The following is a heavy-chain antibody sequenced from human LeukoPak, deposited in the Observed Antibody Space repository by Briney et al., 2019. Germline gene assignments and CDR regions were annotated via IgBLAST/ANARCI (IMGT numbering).Heavy chain of an antibody. J-gene: IGHJ5*02. CDR3: AREPIGDLWFGELLNWFDP. V-gene: IGHV4-59*12. CDR2: IYYSGST. CDR1: GGSISSYY. D-gene: IGHD3-10*01. Sequence: PSETLSLTCTVSGGSISSYYWSWVRQPPGKGLEWIGYIYYSGSTNYNPSLKSRVTISVDTSKNQFSLKLSSVTAADTAVYYCAREPIGDLWFGELLNWFDPWGQGTLVTVSS.